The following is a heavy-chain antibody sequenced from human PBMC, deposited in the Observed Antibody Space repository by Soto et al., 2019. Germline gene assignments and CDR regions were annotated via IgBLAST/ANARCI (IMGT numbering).Heavy chain of an antibody. CDR3: ASGGGGYCTTGVYYPDAHYYYGMDL. CDR2: IYPGDSDT. Sequence: GESLKISCKGSGYSFTSYWIGWVRQMPGKGLEWMGIIYPGDSDTSYGPSFQGQVTISADKSISTAYLQWSSLTASDTAMYYCASGGGGYCTTGVYYPDAHYYYGMDLWGQGTTVTVSS. CDR1: GYSFTSYW. D-gene: IGHD2-8*01. J-gene: IGHJ6*02. V-gene: IGHV5-51*01.